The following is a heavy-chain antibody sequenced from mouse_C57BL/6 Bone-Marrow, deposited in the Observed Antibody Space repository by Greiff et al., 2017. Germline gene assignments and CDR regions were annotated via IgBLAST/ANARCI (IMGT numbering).Heavy chain of an antibody. Sequence: EVQLQQSGPVLVKPGASVKMSCKASGYTFTDSYMNWVKQSHGKSLEWIGVINPYNGGTSYNQKFKGKATLTVDKSSSTAYMELNSLTSEDSAVYYCARRWLLPDYWGQGTTLTVSS. J-gene: IGHJ2*01. CDR3: ARRWLLPDY. CDR2: INPYNGGT. V-gene: IGHV1-19*01. CDR1: GYTFTDSY. D-gene: IGHD2-3*01.